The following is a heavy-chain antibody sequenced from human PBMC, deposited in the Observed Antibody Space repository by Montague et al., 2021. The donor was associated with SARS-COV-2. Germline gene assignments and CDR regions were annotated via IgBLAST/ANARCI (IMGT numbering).Heavy chain of an antibody. J-gene: IGHJ4*02. V-gene: IGHV4-59*01. D-gene: IGHD2-21*01. CDR2: TYYSGST. CDR1: GASMKSYY. CDR3: ARVEGMIGGITHFDY. Sequence: SETRSLTCSVSGASMKSYYWTWVRQSPGKGLQWIGYTYYSGSTSYDPSLQSRLTMTVDTSKNQFTLRLMSVTAADSAVYYCARVEGMIGGITHFDYRGQGLPVTVSS.